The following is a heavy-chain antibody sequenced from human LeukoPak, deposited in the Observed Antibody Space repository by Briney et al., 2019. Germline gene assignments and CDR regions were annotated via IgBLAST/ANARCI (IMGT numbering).Heavy chain of an antibody. D-gene: IGHD3-10*01. CDR3: ARTGPSMVRGASYYFDY. Sequence: SETLSLTCTVSGGSISSSSYYWGWIRQPPGKGLEWIGSIYYSGSTYYNPSLKSRVTISVDTSKNQFSPKLSSVTAADTAVYYCARTGPSMVRGASYYFDYWGQGTLVTVSS. V-gene: IGHV4-39*07. CDR1: GGSISSSSYY. J-gene: IGHJ4*02. CDR2: IYYSGST.